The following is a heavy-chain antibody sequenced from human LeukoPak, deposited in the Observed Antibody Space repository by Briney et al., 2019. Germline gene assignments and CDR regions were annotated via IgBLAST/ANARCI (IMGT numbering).Heavy chain of an antibody. Sequence: YAXXWVRQAXXXGLEGVSAISGSGGSTYYADSVKGRFTISRDNSKNTLYLQMNSLRAEDTAVYYCAKGYDFWSAVFDYWGQGTLVTVSS. CDR1: YA. J-gene: IGHJ4*02. CDR3: AKGYDFWSAVFDY. CDR2: ISGSGGST. D-gene: IGHD3-3*01. V-gene: IGHV3-23*01.